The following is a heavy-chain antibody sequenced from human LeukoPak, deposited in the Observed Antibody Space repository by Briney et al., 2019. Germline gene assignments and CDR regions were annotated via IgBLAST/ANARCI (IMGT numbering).Heavy chain of an antibody. D-gene: IGHD2-15*01. V-gene: IGHV1-2*02. CDR1: GYTFTGYY. Sequence: GASVKVSCKASGYTFTGYYLHWVRQGPGQGLEWMVWISPNSGGTNYAQKFQGRVTMTKDTSITTAYMELSRLRSDDTAVYHCARVESSTAFDYLDYWGQGTLVTVSS. CDR2: ISPNSGGT. CDR3: ARVESSTAFDYLDY. J-gene: IGHJ4*02.